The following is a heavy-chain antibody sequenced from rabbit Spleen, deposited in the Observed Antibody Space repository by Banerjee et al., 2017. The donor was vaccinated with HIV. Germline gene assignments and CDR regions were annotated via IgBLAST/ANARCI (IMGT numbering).Heavy chain of an antibody. CDR1: GFSFSNSYW. CDR3: ARDLVAVIGWNFNL. D-gene: IGHD1-1*01. J-gene: IGHJ4*01. V-gene: IGHV1S40*01. Sequence: QSLEESGGDLVKPGASLTLTCTASGFSFSNSYWICWVRQAPGKGLEWIGCINTWSNRPVYASWAKGRFTMSKTSSTTVTLQMTSLTAADTATYFCARDLVAVIGWNFNLWGPGTLVTVS. CDR2: INTWSNRP.